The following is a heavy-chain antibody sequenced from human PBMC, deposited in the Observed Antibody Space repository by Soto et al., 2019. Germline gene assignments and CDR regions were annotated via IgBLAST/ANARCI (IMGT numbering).Heavy chain of an antibody. D-gene: IGHD6-19*01. CDR3: ARHTPSSGWSAFDY. V-gene: IGHV4-39*01. CDR2: IYYSGST. J-gene: IGHJ4*02. Sequence: SSETLSLTCTVSGGSISSSSYYWGWIRQPPGKGLEWIGSIYYSGSTYYNPSLKSRVTISVDTSKNQFSLKLSSVTAADTAVYYCARHTPSSGWSAFDYWGQGTLVTVSS. CDR1: GGSISSSSYY.